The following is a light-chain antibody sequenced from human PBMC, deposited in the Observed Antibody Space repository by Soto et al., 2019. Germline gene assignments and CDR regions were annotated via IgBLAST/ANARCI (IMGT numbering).Light chain of an antibody. CDR3: QHYGSSPT. V-gene: IGKV3-20*01. CDR1: QSFSSY. CDR2: GAS. Sequence: EIVLTQSPATLSLSPGERATLSCRASQSFSSYLAWYQQKPGQAPRLLLYGASNRATGIPDRFSGSGSGTDFTLTISRLEPEDFAVYYCQHYGSSPTFGQGTKVDI. J-gene: IGKJ1*01.